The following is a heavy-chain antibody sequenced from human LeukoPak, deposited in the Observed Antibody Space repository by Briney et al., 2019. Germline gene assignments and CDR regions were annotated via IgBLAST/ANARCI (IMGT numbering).Heavy chain of an antibody. Sequence: SETLSLICTVSGGSISSYDWSWIRQPPGKGLEWIGFIYTSGSTNYNPSLKSRVTISVDRSKNQFSLKLSSVTAADTAVYYCASTTGTGYDAFDIWGQGTMVTVSS. D-gene: IGHD1-1*01. CDR3: ASTTGTGYDAFDI. J-gene: IGHJ3*02. CDR1: GGSISSYD. V-gene: IGHV4-4*09. CDR2: IYTSGST.